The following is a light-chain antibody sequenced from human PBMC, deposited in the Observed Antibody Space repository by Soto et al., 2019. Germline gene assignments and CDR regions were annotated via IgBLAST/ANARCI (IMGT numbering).Light chain of an antibody. V-gene: IGKV3-20*01. CDR3: QQYDSSPRT. CDR1: QSIGSSY. Sequence: EMVLKQSKGTLSLSPGERATLSCRASQSIGSSYLAWYQQKPGQAPRLLIYGPSSRATGIPDRFSGSGSGTDFTLTINRLEPEDFAVYYCQQYDSSPRTFGQWTKVDIK. J-gene: IGKJ1*01. CDR2: GPS.